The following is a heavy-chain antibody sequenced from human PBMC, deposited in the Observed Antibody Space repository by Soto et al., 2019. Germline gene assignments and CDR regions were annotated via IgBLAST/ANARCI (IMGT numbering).Heavy chain of an antibody. CDR3: ARDHDSGSPGY. V-gene: IGHV1-18*01. Sequence: GASVKVSCKASGYTFSTYGISWVRQAPGQGLEWMGWISAYNGNTNYPQKLQGRVTMTTDPSTRTAYMELRSLRSDDTAVYYCARDHDSGSPGYWGQGTLVTVTS. J-gene: IGHJ4*02. CDR1: GYTFSTYG. D-gene: IGHD5-12*01. CDR2: ISAYNGNT.